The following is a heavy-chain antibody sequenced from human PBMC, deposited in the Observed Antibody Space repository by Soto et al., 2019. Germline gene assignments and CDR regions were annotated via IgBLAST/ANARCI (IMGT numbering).Heavy chain of an antibody. Sequence: EVQLVESGGGLVQPGGSKRLSCAASGFTVSSNYMSWVRQAPGKGLEWVSVIYSGGSTYYADSVKGRFTISRHNSKNTLYLQMNSLRAEDTAVYYCARGRDCGGDCPNWFDPWGQGTLVTVSS. V-gene: IGHV3-53*04. CDR3: ARGRDCGGDCPNWFDP. CDR1: GFTVSSNY. CDR2: IYSGGST. D-gene: IGHD2-21*02. J-gene: IGHJ5*02.